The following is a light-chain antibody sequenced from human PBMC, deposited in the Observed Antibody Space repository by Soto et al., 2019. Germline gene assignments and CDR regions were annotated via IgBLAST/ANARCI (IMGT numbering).Light chain of an antibody. J-gene: IGLJ3*02. CDR2: LNSDGSH. CDR1: SGPGTYS. V-gene: IGLV4-69*01. Sequence: QLVLTQSPSASASLGASVRLTCTLSSGPGTYSIAWHQQQPEKGPRYLMNLNSDGSHSKGDGIPDRFSGSSSGAERYLTISSLHSEDEADYYCQTWGTGIRVFGGGTKLTVL. CDR3: QTWGTGIRV.